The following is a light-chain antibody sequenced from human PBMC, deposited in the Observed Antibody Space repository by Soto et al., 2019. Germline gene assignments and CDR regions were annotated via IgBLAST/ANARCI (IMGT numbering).Light chain of an antibody. Sequence: DLQMTPSPSTLSASVGDRVTITCRASQTISSWLAWYQQKPGKAPKLLIYKASNLESGVPSRFSGSGSGTEFTLTISSLQPDDFATYYCQQYNGTFGQGTTVEIK. V-gene: IGKV1-5*03. CDR1: QTISSW. CDR3: QQYNGT. CDR2: KAS. J-gene: IGKJ1*01.